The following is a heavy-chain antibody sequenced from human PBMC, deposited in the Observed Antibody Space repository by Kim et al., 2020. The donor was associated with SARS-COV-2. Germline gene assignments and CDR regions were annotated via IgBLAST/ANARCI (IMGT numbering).Heavy chain of an antibody. D-gene: IGHD3-16*02. V-gene: IGHV4-31*03. CDR2: VYYNGNT. CDR1: GGSIRNNNYY. J-gene: IGHJ4*02. CDR3: VRATVITPRHFDL. Sequence: SETLSLTCTVSGGSIRNNNYYWNWIRQHAGKGLEYIGYVYYNGNTYVSPSLKRRVSISVDTSKNQFCLKVTSMTAADTAVYYCVRATVITPRHFDLWGQGTLVTVSS.